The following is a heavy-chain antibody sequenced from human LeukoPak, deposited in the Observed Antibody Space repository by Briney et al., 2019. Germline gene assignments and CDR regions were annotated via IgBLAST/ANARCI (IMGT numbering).Heavy chain of an antibody. CDR2: SDPEDGET. CDR1: GYTLTELS. V-gene: IGHV1-24*01. CDR3: VGFVRWLVR. Sequence: ASVKVSCKVSGYTLTELSMHWVRQAPGKGLEWMGGSDPEDGETIYAQKFQGRVTMSEDTSTDTAYMELSSLRSEDTAVYYCVGFVRWLVRWGQGTLVTVSS. D-gene: IGHD6-19*01. J-gene: IGHJ4*02.